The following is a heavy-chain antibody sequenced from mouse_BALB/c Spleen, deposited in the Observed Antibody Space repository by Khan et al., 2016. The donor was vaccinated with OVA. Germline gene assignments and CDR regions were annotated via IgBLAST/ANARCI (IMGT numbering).Heavy chain of an antibody. V-gene: IGHV2-2*01. CDR2: IWSGGNT. CDR3: ARNSYMYDFTY. J-gene: IGHJ3*01. CDR1: GFSLTTYG. D-gene: IGHD2-14*01. Sequence: VQRKQSGPGLVQPSQSLSITCTVSGFSLTTYGVHWVRQSPGKGLEWLGLIWSGGNTDYNAAFISRLSITKDNSKSQVFFKMNSLQADDPAMYYCARNSYMYDFTYWGQGTLVTVSA.